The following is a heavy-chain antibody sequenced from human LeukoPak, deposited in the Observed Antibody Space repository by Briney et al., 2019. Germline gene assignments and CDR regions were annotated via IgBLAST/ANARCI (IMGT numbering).Heavy chain of an antibody. V-gene: IGHV4-59*01. Sequence: SETLSLTCTVSGGSISSYYWSWIRQPPGKGLEWIGYIYYSGSTNYNPSLKGRVTISVDTSKNQFSLKLSSVTAADTAVYYCARGLGADYFDYWGQGTLVTVSS. CDR2: IYYSGST. J-gene: IGHJ4*02. D-gene: IGHD1-26*01. CDR1: GGSISSYY. CDR3: ARGLGADYFDY.